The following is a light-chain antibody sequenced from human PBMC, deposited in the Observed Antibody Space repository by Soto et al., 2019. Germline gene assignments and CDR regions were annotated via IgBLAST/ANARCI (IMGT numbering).Light chain of an antibody. V-gene: IGKV1-5*03. CDR3: QDWNDYSGT. CDR1: QSISIW. Sequence: DIHMTQSPSTLSASVGDRVTITCRASQSISIWLAWYQQKPGKAPNLLIYKPSSLETGVPSRFSGSGSGTEFTLANSGLQPDGFATYYCQDWNDYSGTFGQGTKVEVK. J-gene: IGKJ1*01. CDR2: KPS.